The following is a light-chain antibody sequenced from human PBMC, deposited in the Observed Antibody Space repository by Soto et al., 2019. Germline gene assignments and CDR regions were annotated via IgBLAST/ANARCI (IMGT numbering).Light chain of an antibody. J-gene: IGLJ1*01. Sequence: QSALTQPASVSGSPGQSITISCTGTSSDVGDYNYVSWYQQHPGKAPKLMIYEVSNRPSGVSNRFSGFRSGNTASLTISGLQAEDEADYYCSSYTSSRTPYVFGTGTKVTVL. CDR3: SSYTSSRTPYV. CDR1: SSDVGDYNY. V-gene: IGLV2-14*01. CDR2: EVS.